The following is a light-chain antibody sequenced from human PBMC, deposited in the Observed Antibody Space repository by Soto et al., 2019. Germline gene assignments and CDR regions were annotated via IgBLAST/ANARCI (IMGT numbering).Light chain of an antibody. CDR1: QSVRNNY. V-gene: IGKV3-20*01. CDR3: QQYGGSPPYT. Sequence: EIVLTQSPGTLSLSPGERASLSCRASQSVRNNYLAWYQQKPGQPPRLLIFGSFNRATGIPDRFSGSGSGTDFTLTISRLEPEGFAVYFCQQYGGSPPYTFGQGTKVEIK. J-gene: IGKJ2*01. CDR2: GSF.